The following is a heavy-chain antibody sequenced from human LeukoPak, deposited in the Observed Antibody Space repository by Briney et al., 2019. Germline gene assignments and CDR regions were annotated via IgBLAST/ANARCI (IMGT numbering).Heavy chain of an antibody. CDR1: GGSISSYY. J-gene: IGHJ3*02. CDR3: ARDHIAAAGRDYDAFDI. D-gene: IGHD6-13*01. Sequence: SETLSLTCTVSGGSISSYYWSWIRQPPGKGLEWIGYIYYSGSTNYNPSLKSRVTISVDTSKNQFSLKLSSVTAADTAVYYCARDHIAAAGRDYDAFDIWGQGTMVTVSS. V-gene: IGHV4-59*01. CDR2: IYYSGST.